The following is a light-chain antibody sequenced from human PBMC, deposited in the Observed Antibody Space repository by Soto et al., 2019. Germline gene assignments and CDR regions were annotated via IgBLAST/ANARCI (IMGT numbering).Light chain of an antibody. CDR2: DVT. CDR1: SIDFGIYNS. J-gene: IGLJ1*01. V-gene: IGLV2-14*03. Sequence: QSVLTKPAYVSGSPGQSISLLCNGTSIDFGIYNSVSWYQQHPGKAPKLMIHDVTNRPSGVSGRFSGSRSGNTASLTISGLQAEDEADYYCSSFTSRSSYVFGPGTKVTVL. CDR3: SSFTSRSSYV.